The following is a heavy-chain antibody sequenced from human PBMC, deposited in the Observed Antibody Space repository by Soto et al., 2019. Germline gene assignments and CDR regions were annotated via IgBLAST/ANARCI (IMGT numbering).Heavy chain of an antibody. V-gene: IGHV3-23*01. CDR2: LSDRGATT. CDR3: AKDKPGTTSFDY. J-gene: IGHJ4*02. Sequence: VGSLRLSCAASGFTISSYDMSWVRQAPGKGLEWVSGLSDRGATTHYADSVKGRFTISRDTSKNTLYLQMNTLRAEDTAVYYCAKDKPGTTSFDYWGRGTLVTVSS. D-gene: IGHD1-1*01. CDR1: GFTISSYD.